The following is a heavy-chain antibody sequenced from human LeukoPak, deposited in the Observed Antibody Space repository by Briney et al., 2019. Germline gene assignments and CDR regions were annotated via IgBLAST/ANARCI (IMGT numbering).Heavy chain of an antibody. CDR2: IYYSGST. D-gene: IGHD5-18*01. J-gene: IGHJ4*02. CDR3: AARGYSYGYFDY. CDR1: GGSISGSSYY. Sequence: PSETLSLTCTVSGGSISGSSYYWGWIRQPPGKGLEWIGSIYYSGSTYYNPSLKSRVTISVDTSKNQFSLKLSSVTAADTAVYYCAARGYSYGYFDYWGQGTLVTVSS. V-gene: IGHV4-39*01.